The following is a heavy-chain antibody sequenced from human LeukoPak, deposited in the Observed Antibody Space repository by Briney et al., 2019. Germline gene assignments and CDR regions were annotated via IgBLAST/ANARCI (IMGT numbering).Heavy chain of an antibody. J-gene: IGHJ4*02. Sequence: GGSLRLSCAASGFTFSSYWMHWVRQAPGKGLMWVSRINSDGSSTSYADSVKGRFTISRDNAKNTLYLQMNSLRAEDTAVYYCARARGNPPRNFDYWGQGTLVTVSS. CDR1: GFTFSSYW. D-gene: IGHD4-23*01. V-gene: IGHV3-74*01. CDR2: INSDGSST. CDR3: ARARGNPPRNFDY.